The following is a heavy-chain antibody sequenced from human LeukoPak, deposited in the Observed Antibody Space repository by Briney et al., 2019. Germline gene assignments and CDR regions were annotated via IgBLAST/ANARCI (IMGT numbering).Heavy chain of an antibody. D-gene: IGHD3-22*01. Sequence: GGSPRLSCAASGFTFSSYYMTWVRQAPGKGLEWVSTSTGGTTYYADSVRGRFTISRDNSKNTLYLQMNSLRAEDTAVYYCYSMIVVEIRVINDYWGQGTLVTVSS. CDR3: YSMIVVEIRVINDY. V-gene: IGHV3-23*01. CDR2: STGGTT. J-gene: IGHJ4*02. CDR1: GFTFSSYY.